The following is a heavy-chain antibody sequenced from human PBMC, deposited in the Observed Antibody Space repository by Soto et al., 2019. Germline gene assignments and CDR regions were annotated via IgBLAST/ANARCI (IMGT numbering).Heavy chain of an antibody. J-gene: IGHJ4*02. V-gene: IGHV4-61*01. Sequence: SETLSLTCTVSGGSVSSGSYYWSWIRQPPGKGLEWIGYIYYSGSTNYNPSLKSRVTISVDTSKNQFSLKLSSVTAADTAVYYCAREKMAGTYYFDYWGQGTLVTVS. CDR3: AREKMAGTYYFDY. CDR2: IYYSGST. CDR1: GGSVSSGSYY. D-gene: IGHD6-19*01.